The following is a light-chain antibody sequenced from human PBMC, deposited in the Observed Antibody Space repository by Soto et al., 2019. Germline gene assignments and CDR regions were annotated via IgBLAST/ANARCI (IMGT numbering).Light chain of an antibody. J-gene: IGKJ4*01. V-gene: IGKV3-11*01. Sequence: EIVLTQSPAILSLSPGERATLSCRASQSVGTYLDWYQQKLGQAPRLLIYDASNRATGIPARFSGSGSGTDFTLTISNLEPEVFVVYYCQQRVNWLTFGGGTKLEV. CDR3: QQRVNWLT. CDR1: QSVGTY. CDR2: DAS.